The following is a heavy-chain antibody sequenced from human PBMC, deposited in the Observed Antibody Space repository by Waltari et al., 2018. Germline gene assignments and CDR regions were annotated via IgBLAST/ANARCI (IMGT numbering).Heavy chain of an antibody. V-gene: IGHV4-59*01. Sequence: QVQLQESGPGLVKPSETLSLTCSVPGGSISSTWWSWMRQPPGKGLEWIGNIDYTGSTKYNPSLKSRLTISVDTSKTQFSLTLSSVIAADTAVYYCARFIRGRYFDYWGQGTLVTVSS. CDR3: ARFIRGRYFDY. D-gene: IGHD3-10*01. J-gene: IGHJ4*02. CDR2: IDYTGST. CDR1: GGSISSTW.